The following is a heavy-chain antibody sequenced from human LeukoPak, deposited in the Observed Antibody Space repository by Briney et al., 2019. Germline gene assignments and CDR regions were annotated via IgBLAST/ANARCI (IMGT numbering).Heavy chain of an antibody. Sequence: PSETLSLTCTVSGGSISSYYWSWIRQPAGKGLEWIGRIYTSGSTNYNPSLKSRVTISVDTSKNQFSLKLSSVTAADTAVYYCASTGEGYQLLSAFDIWGQGTMVTVSS. D-gene: IGHD2-2*01. V-gene: IGHV4-4*07. CDR1: GGSISSYY. J-gene: IGHJ3*02. CDR2: IYTSGST. CDR3: ASTGEGYQLLSAFDI.